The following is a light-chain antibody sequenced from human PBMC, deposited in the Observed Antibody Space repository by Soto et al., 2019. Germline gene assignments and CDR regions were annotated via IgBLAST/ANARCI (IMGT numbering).Light chain of an antibody. V-gene: IGLV1-44*01. CDR3: AAWDDSLNGYV. CDR2: RNS. CDR1: SSNLGSNT. Sequence: QSVLTQPPSASGTPGQRVTISCSGSSSNLGSNTVNWYQHVPGKAPKLLIYRNSQWPSGVPDRFSGSKSGTSASLAISGLQSEDEADYYCAAWDDSLNGYVFGTGTKLTVL. J-gene: IGLJ1*01.